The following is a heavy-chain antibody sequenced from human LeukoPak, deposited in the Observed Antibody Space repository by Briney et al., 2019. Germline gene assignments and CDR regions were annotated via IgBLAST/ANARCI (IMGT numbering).Heavy chain of an antibody. V-gene: IGHV1-2*02. CDR3: ARGSPFRSGNLGELSLFPRPDEIFST. CDR1: GYTFTGYY. D-gene: IGHD3-16*02. CDR2: INPNSGGT. Sequence: ASVKVSCKASGYTFTGYYMHWVRQAPGQGLEWMGWINPNSGGTNYAQKFQGRVTMTRDTSISTAYRELSRLRSDDTAGYFCARGSPFRSGNLGELSLFPRPDEIFSTWGQGNLVTVSS. J-gene: IGHJ5*02.